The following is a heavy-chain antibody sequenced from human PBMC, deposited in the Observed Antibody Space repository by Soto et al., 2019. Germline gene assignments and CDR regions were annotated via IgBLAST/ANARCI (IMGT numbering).Heavy chain of an antibody. V-gene: IGHV5-51*01. CDR1: GYSFINYW. D-gene: IGHD4-4*01. CDR3: ARGAKGDSHFNDLDV. CDR2: IYPGDSDT. J-gene: IGHJ6*02. Sequence: LKISCKGSGYSFINYWIGWVRQMPGKGLELMGIIYPGDSDTRYSPSFEGQVTISLDKSISTAYLQWSSLKASDTAIYYCARGAKGDSHFNDLDVWGQGTTVTVSS.